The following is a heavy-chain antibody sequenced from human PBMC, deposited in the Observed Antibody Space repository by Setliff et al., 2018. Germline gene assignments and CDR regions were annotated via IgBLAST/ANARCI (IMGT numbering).Heavy chain of an antibody. CDR3: ARQPEGGYYDSSGYYGMAPYYFDY. J-gene: IGHJ4*02. CDR2: IYHSGGT. V-gene: IGHV4-38-2*01. Sequence: SETLSLTCAVSGYSISSGYYWGWIRQPPGKGLEWIGSIYHSGGTYYNPSLKSRVTISVDTSKNQFSLKLSSVTAADTAVYYCARQPEGGYYDSSGYYGMAPYYFDYWGQGTLVTVSS. CDR1: GYSISSGYY. D-gene: IGHD3-22*01.